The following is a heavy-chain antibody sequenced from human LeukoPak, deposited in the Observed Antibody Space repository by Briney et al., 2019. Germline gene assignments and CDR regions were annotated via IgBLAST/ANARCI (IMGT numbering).Heavy chain of an antibody. CDR2: IYYSGST. V-gene: IGHV4-59*12. D-gene: IGHD3-10*01. CDR3: ARGIRPAVREPFDY. Sequence: SETLSLTCTVSGGSISSYYWSWIRQPPGKGLEWIGYIYYSGSTNYNPSLKSRVTISVDPSKNQFSLKLSSVTAADTAVYYCARGIRPAVREPFDYWGQGTLVTVSS. CDR1: GGSISSYY. J-gene: IGHJ4*02.